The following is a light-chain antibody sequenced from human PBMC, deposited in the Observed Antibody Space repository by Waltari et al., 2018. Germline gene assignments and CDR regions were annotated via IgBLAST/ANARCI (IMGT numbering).Light chain of an antibody. CDR3: QQRDNWPQT. CDR1: QSVGRY. V-gene: IGKV3-11*01. J-gene: IGKJ2*01. CDR2: DAI. Sequence: EIVLTQSPATLSLSPGERATLSCRASQSVGRYLTWYQQKPAQPPRLLIYDAINRAPGVPARFSGSGSGTDFTLTISGLEPDDFGVYYCQQRDNWPQTFGQGTKLEI.